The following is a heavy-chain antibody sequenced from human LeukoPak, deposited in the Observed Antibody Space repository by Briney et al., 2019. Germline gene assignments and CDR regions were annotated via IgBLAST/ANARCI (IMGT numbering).Heavy chain of an antibody. J-gene: IGHJ4*02. V-gene: IGHV1-2*02. D-gene: IGHD4-17*01. CDR3: ARDNGDYWFDY. CDR2: INPNSGGT. Sequence: ASVKVSCKSSGYTFTGYYMHWVRQAPGQGLEWMGWINPNSGGTNYAQKFQGKVTMTRDTSISTAYMELTRLRSDDTAVYYCARDNGDYWFDYWGQGTLVTVSS. CDR1: GYTFTGYY.